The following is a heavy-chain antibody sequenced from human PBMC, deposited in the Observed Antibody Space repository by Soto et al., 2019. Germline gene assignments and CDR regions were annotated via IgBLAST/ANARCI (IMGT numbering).Heavy chain of an antibody. CDR2: MYYSGST. CDR3: ARSMAGGVIADPFGP. Sequence: PSETLSLTCAVSGGSISSSSYERGWIRQPPGKGPEWIGRMYYSGSTYYNPSLKSRVPISVYTSKTQFSLKLSSVTDADTAVYCCARSMAGGVIADPFGPWGQGTLVTVAS. J-gene: IGHJ5*02. V-gene: IGHV4-39*01. CDR1: GGSISSSSYE. D-gene: IGHD3-16*02.